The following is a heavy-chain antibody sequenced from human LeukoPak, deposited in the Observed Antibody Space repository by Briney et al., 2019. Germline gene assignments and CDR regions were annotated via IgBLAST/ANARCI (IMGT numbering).Heavy chain of an antibody. CDR2: INWNGDST. Sequence: GGSLRLSCAAFGFTFYDYGTSWVRQAPGKGLEWVSGINWNGDSTVYADSVKGRFTISRENARNSLYLQMNSLSAEDTALYYCAREAGYSYNFYFVYWGQGTLVTVSS. CDR3: AREAGYSYNFYFVY. CDR1: GFTFYDYG. V-gene: IGHV3-20*04. J-gene: IGHJ4*02. D-gene: IGHD5-18*01.